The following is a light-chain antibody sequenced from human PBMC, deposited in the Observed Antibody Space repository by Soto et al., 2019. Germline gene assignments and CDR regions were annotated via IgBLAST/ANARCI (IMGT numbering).Light chain of an antibody. CDR1: SGDIGSYNL. V-gene: IGLV2-23*01. CDR3: CSYAGGSTYV. CDR2: EGS. J-gene: IGLJ1*01. Sequence: QSALTQPASVSGSPGQSITISCTGTSGDIGSYNLVSWYQQHPGKGPKLIIYEGSKRPSGVSNRFSGSKSANTASLTIFGLQAEDEADYYCCSYAGGSTYVFGTGTKLTVL.